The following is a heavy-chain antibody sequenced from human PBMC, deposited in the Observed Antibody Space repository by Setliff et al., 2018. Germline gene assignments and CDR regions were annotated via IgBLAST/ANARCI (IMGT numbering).Heavy chain of an antibody. J-gene: IGHJ4*02. CDR3: ARDGGDY. CDR1: EFTFSRYW. Sequence: GESLQISCAASEFTFSRYWMSWVRQAPGKGLEWVANIKQDGSEKYYVDSVKGRFTISRDNAKNSLYLQMNSLRAEDTAVYYCARDGGDYWGQGTLVTVSS. V-gene: IGHV3-7*01. CDR2: IKQDGSEK.